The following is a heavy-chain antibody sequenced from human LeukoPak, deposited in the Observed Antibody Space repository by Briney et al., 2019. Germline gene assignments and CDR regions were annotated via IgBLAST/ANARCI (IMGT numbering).Heavy chain of an antibody. CDR3: TTDLNQRLKWFGNPLDH. CDR1: GFSFTYAW. CDR2: IKSETDGATT. D-gene: IGHD3-10*01. V-gene: IGHV3-15*01. J-gene: IGHJ4*02. Sequence: PGGSPRLSCVASGFSFTYAWMSWVRQAPGKGLQWVGHIKSETDGATTDYAAAVKGRFTISRDDSKKMLYLEMNSLKTEDTAVYYCTTDLNQRLKWFGNPLDHWGQGTPVTVSS.